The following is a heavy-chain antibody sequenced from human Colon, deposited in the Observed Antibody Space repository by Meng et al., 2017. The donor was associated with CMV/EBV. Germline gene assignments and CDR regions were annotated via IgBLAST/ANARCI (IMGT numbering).Heavy chain of an antibody. CDR3: VTGTTGYFDL. CDR1: GFPIVSHY. CDR2: IYGMGTP. J-gene: IGHJ4*02. Sequence: GESLKISCSASGFPIVSHYMAWVRQAPGKGLQWVSLIYGMGTPYHADSVKGRFTISRDNDRNIIDLQMSSLTADDTAIYYCVTGTTGYFDLWGQGTLVTVSS. V-gene: IGHV3-53*01. D-gene: IGHD1-7*01.